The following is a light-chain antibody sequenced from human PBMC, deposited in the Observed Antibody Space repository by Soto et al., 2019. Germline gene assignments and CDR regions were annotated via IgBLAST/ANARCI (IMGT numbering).Light chain of an antibody. V-gene: IGLV1-47*02. J-gene: IGLJ1*01. CDR1: SSNIGSNY. CDR3: GAWDDSLSGEV. CDR2: SNN. Sequence: QSVLTQPPSASGTPGQRVTISCSGGSSNIGSNYVNWYQQLPGTAPKLLIYSNNQRPSWGADGFSGSNSGTSASLENSGLRSEDDADYYCGAWDDSLSGEVFGTRTKVTVL.